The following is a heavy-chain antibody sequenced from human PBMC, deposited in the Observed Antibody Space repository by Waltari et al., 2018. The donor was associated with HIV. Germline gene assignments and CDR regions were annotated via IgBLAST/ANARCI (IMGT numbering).Heavy chain of an antibody. CDR1: GFTFSALA. CDR3: TRALAY. J-gene: IGHJ4*02. CDR2: IRSRGNKYAT. V-gene: IGHV3-73*02. Sequence: EVQPGASGGGSVQPGGDRRVSCAHSGFTFSALAIHWVRQASGKGREGVGRIRSRGNKYATAYGASVKGRFTVSRDDSKNTAYLQMNNLKTEDTAVYYCTRALAYWGQGTLVTVSP. D-gene: IGHD3-16*01.